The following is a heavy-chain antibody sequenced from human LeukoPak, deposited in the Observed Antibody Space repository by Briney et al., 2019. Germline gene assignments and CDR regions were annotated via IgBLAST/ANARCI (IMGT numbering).Heavy chain of an antibody. CDR1: GPTFSSYA. V-gene: IGHV3-23*01. D-gene: IGHD2-21*02. CDR2: ISGSGGST. J-gene: IGHJ4*02. Sequence: PGGSLRLACAVSGPTFSSYAIRSVRQPGGRGLESDSAISGSGGSTYYADSVKGRFTISRDNSKNTLYLQMNSLRAEDTAVYYCAKDVDVVAAMSFDYWGQGTLVTVSS. CDR3: AKDVDVVAAMSFDY.